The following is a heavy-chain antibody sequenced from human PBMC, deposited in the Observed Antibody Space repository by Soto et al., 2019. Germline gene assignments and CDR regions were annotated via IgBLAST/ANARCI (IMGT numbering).Heavy chain of an antibody. D-gene: IGHD2-2*01. J-gene: IGHJ5*02. CDR1: GYTFTSYG. Sequence: QVQLVQSGAEVKKPGATVKVSCKASGYTFTSYGISWVRQAPGQGLEWMGWISAYNGNTNYAQKLQGRVTMTTDTSTSTAYMEMRSLRSDETAVYYCARGGVVVPAAMPVDNWFGPWGQGTLVTVSS. V-gene: IGHV1-18*01. CDR2: ISAYNGNT. CDR3: ARGGVVVPAAMPVDNWFGP.